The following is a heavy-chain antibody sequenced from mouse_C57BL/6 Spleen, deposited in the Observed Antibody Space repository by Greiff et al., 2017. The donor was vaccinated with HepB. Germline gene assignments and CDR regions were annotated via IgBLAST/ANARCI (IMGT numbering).Heavy chain of an antibody. CDR1: GFTFSSYG. J-gene: IGHJ3*01. Sequence: EVMLVESAGDLVKPGGSLKLSCAASGFTFSSYGMSWVRQTPDKRLEWVATISSGGSYTYYPDSVKGRFTISRDNAKNTLYLQMSSLKSEDTAMYYCARPSNGAWFAYWGQGTLVTVSA. D-gene: IGHD2-5*01. CDR2: ISSGGSYT. CDR3: ARPSNGAWFAY. V-gene: IGHV5-6*01.